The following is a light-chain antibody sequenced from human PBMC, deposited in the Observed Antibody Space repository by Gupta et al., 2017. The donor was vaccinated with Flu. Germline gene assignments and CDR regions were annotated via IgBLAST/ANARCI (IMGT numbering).Light chain of an antibody. J-gene: IGLJ3*02. CDR3: QPNEV. CDR2: EDN. Sequence: GQTVTISCTLLSGSIASNYVHLSHQRPGPSLTTVISEDNHISSGVPHPFSGSIATSSNSASLTISGLMTEYEAASYCQPNEVFGGGTKLTV. V-gene: IGLV6-57*01. CDR1: SGSIASNY.